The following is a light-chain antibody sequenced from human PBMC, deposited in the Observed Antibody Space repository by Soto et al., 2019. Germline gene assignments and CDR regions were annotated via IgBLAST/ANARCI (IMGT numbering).Light chain of an antibody. Sequence: EIVMTQSPATLSVSPGERAPLSCRASQSVGSNLAWYQQKPGQAPSLLISGASTRATGIPARFSGSGSGTEFTLTISSLQSEDFAVYYCQQYIDWPETFGQGTKVEIK. CDR3: QQYIDWPET. J-gene: IGKJ2*01. V-gene: IGKV3D-15*01. CDR1: QSVGSN. CDR2: GAS.